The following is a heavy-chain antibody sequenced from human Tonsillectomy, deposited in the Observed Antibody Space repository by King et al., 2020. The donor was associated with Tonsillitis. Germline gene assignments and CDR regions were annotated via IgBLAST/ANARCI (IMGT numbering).Heavy chain of an antibody. CDR1: GGSISSGGYY. V-gene: IGHV4-31*03. CDR2: IYYSGST. D-gene: IGHD2-2*01. J-gene: IGHJ6*03. CDR3: ARLVWYQLLGNYYYYYMDV. Sequence: QLQESGPGLVKPSQTLSLICTVYGGSISSGGYYWSWIRQHPGKGLEWIGYIYYSGSTYYNPSLKSRVTISVDTSKNQFSLKLSSVTAADTAVYYCARLVWYQLLGNYYYYYMDVWGKGTTVTVSS.